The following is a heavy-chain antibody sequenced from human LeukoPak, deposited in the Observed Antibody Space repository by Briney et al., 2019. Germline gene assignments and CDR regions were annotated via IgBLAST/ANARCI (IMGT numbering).Heavy chain of an antibody. D-gene: IGHD5-18*01. Sequence: PGGSLRLSCAASGFTFSSYGMHWVRQAPGKGLEWVAVIWYDGSNKYYADSVKGRFTISRDNSKNTLYLQMNSLRAEDTAVYYCGKETWIQGYLDYWGQGTLVTVSS. V-gene: IGHV3-33*06. J-gene: IGHJ4*02. CDR2: IWYDGSNK. CDR1: GFTFSSYG. CDR3: GKETWIQGYLDY.